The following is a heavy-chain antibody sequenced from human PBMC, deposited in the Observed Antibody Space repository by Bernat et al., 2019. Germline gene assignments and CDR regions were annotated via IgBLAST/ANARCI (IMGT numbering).Heavy chain of an antibody. CDR2: IYSGGTT. V-gene: IGHV3-53*02. CDR3: AREPIFTEWGSGYFDY. CDR1: GFSVSSNY. D-gene: IGHD3-3*01. Sequence: EVQLVETGGGLIQPGGSLRLSCAASGFSVSSNYMSWVRQAPGKGLEWVSVIYSGGTTYYADSVKGRFTVSRDDSKNTLYLQMNSLRAEDTAVYYCAREPIFTEWGSGYFDYWGQGTLVTVSS. J-gene: IGHJ4*02.